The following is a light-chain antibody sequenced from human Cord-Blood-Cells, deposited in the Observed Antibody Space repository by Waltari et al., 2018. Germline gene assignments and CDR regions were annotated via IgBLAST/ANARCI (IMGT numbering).Light chain of an antibody. J-gene: IGKJ1*01. CDR3: QQYYSTPT. CDR2: WAS. V-gene: IGKV4-1*01. CDR1: QSVLYSSNNKNY. Sequence: DIVMTQSPDSLAVSLGERATIHCKSSQSVLYSSNNKNYLAWYQQKPGQPPKLLIYWASNREAGVPDRFSGSGSGTDVTLTISSLQAEDVAVYYCQQYYSTPTFGQGTKVEIK.